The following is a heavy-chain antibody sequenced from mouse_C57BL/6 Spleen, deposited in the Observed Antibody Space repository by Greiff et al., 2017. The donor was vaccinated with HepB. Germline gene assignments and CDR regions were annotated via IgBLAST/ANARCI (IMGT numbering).Heavy chain of an antibody. CDR3: ARWGGPFDY. V-gene: IGHV1-55*01. Sequence: QVQLQQPGAELVKPGASVKMSCKASGYTFTSYWITWVKQRPGQGLEWIGDIYPGSGSTNYNQKFKDKATLTVDKSSSTAYMQLSSLTSEDSAVYYCARWGGPFDYWGQGTTLTVSS. J-gene: IGHJ2*01. CDR1: GYTFTSYW. D-gene: IGHD3-3*01. CDR2: IYPGSGST.